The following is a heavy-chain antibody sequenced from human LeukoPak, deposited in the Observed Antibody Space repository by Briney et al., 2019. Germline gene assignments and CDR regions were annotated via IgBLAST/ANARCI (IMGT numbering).Heavy chain of an antibody. CDR1: GGSISSSSYY. V-gene: IGHV4-39*01. J-gene: IGHJ4*02. CDR3: ARQFHSGSGIPAYFDL. Sequence: SETLSLTCTVSGGSISSSSYYWGWIRQPPGKGLEWIGSIYYSGSTYYNPSLKSRVTMSVDTSKNQFSLKLHAVTAADTAVYYCARQFHSGSGIPAYFDLWGQGALVTVSS. D-gene: IGHD1-26*01. CDR2: IYYSGST.